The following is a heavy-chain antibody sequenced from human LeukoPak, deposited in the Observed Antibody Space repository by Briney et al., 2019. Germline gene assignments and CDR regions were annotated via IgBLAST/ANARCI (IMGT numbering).Heavy chain of an antibody. Sequence: PGGSLRLSCAASGFTFSSYSMNWVRQAPGKGLEWVSSISSSSSYIYYADSVKGRFTASRDNAKNSLYLQMNSLRAEDTAVYYCARVYSGYASSYYYYHSMDVWGQGTTVTVSS. D-gene: IGHD5-12*01. CDR1: GFTFSSYS. J-gene: IGHJ6*02. V-gene: IGHV3-21*01. CDR2: ISSSSSYI. CDR3: ARVYSGYASSYYYYHSMDV.